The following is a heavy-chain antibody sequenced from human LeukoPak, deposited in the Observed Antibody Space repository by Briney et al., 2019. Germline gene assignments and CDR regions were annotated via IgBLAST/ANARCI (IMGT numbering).Heavy chain of an antibody. Sequence: GASVKVSCKASGYTFTGYYMHWVRQAPGQGLEWMGWINPNSGGTSYAQKFQGRVTMTRDTSTSTVYMELSSLRSEDTAVYYCARGSGYCDYWGQGTLVTVSS. CDR3: ARGSGYCDY. CDR1: GYTFTGYY. CDR2: INPNSGGT. V-gene: IGHV1-2*02. D-gene: IGHD3-3*01. J-gene: IGHJ4*02.